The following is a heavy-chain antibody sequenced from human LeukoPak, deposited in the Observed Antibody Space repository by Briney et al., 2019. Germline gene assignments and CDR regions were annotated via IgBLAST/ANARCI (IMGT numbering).Heavy chain of an antibody. V-gene: IGHV3-23*01. D-gene: IGHD2-15*01. CDR3: AKDPRGDCSGGSCHYLNY. Sequence: GGSLRLSCAASGFTFSNYAMSWVRQAPGKGLEWVSAISGSGGSTYYADSVKGRFTVSRDNSKNTLYLQMNSLRADDTAVFYCAKDPRGDCSGGSCHYLNYWGQGTLVSVSS. CDR1: GFTFSNYA. CDR2: ISGSGGST. J-gene: IGHJ4*02.